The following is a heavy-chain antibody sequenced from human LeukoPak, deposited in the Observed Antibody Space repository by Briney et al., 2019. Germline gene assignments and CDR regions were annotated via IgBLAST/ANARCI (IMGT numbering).Heavy chain of an antibody. V-gene: IGHV3-7*01. CDR2: INQDGSEK. Sequence: GGPLRLSCTASGFSFRSHWMSWVRQAPGKGLEWVANINQDGSEKYYVDSVKGRFTISRDNTKNSLYLQMNSLRAEDTAVYYCARGRKWLTPDYWGQGTLVTVSS. CDR3: ARGRKWLTPDY. D-gene: IGHD5-24*01. CDR1: GFSFRSHW. J-gene: IGHJ4*02.